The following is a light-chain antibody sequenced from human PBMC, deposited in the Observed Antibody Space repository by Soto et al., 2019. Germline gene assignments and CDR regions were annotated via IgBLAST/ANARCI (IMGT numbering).Light chain of an antibody. CDR1: SSNIGAGYD. CDR3: QSYDSSLSGWV. Sequence: QSVLTQPPSVSGAPGQRVTISCTGSSSNIGAGYDVHWYQQLPGTAPKLLIYGNSNRPSGVPDRCSGSKSGTSASLDITGLQAEDDADYYCQSYDSSLSGWVFGGGTKLTVL. J-gene: IGLJ3*02. V-gene: IGLV1-40*01. CDR2: GNS.